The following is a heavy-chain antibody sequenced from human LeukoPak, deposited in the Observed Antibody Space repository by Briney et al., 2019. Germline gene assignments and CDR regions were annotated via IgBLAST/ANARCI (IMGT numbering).Heavy chain of an antibody. V-gene: IGHV1-8*03. D-gene: IGHD3-3*01. J-gene: IGHJ6*03. Sequence: ASVKVSCKASGYTFTSYDINWVRQATGQGLEWMGWMNPNSGNTGYAQKFQGSVTITRNTSISTAYMELSSLRSEDTAVYYCARTLRFLEWLPAQRYYYMDVWGKGTTVTVSS. CDR1: GYTFTSYD. CDR2: MNPNSGNT. CDR3: ARTLRFLEWLPAQRYYYMDV.